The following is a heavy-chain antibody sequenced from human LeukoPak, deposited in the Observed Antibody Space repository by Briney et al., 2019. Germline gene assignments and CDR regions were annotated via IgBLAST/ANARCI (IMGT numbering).Heavy chain of an antibody. CDR1: GFTFTTYW. V-gene: IGHV3-23*01. J-gene: IGHJ4*02. Sequence: GGSLRLSCAASGFTFTTYWMHWVRQAPGKGLEWVSAISGSGGSTYYADSVKGRFTISRDNSKNTLYLQMNSLRAEDTAVYYCAKEGGIQSIPDWGQGTLVTVSS. CDR2: ISGSGGST. D-gene: IGHD3-16*01. CDR3: AKEGGIQSIPD.